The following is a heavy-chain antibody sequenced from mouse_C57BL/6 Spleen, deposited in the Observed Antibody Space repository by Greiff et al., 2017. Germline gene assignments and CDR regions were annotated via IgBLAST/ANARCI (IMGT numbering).Heavy chain of an antibody. CDR1: GYTFTDYY. D-gene: IGHD4-1*01. CDR2: INPNNGGT. CDR3: AREETGYAMDY. J-gene: IGHJ4*01. Sequence: VQLQQSGPELVKPGASVKISCKASGYTFTDYYMNWVKQSHGKSLEWIGDINPNNGGTSYNQKFKGKATLTVDKSSSTAYMELRSLTSEDSAVYYCAREETGYAMDYWGQGTSVTVSS. V-gene: IGHV1-26*01.